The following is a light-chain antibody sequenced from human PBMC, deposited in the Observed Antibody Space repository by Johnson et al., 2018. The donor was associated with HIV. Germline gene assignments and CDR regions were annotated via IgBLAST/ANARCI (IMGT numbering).Light chain of an antibody. CDR3: GTWDSSLSAVP. J-gene: IGLJ1*01. Sequence: QSVLTQPPSVSAAPGQKVTISCSGSSSNIGKNYVSWYQQLPGTAPKVLIYENNKRPSGIPDRFSGSKSGESATLGITGLQTGDEADYYCGTWDSSLSAVPFGTGTKVTVL. CDR2: ENN. CDR1: SSNIGKNY. V-gene: IGLV1-51*02.